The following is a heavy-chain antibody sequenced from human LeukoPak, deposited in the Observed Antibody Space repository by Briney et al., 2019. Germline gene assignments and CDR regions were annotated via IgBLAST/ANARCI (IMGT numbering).Heavy chain of an antibody. CDR1: GGTFSSYA. Sequence: GSSVKVSCKASGGTFSSYAISWVRQAPGQGLEWMGGIIPIFGTANYAQKFQGRVTITTDESTSTAYMELSNLRSEDTAVYYCARDSRDYYDSSGYYFGAFDIWGQGTMVTVSS. J-gene: IGHJ3*02. V-gene: IGHV1-69*05. CDR2: IIPIFGTA. CDR3: ARDSRDYYDSSGYYFGAFDI. D-gene: IGHD3-22*01.